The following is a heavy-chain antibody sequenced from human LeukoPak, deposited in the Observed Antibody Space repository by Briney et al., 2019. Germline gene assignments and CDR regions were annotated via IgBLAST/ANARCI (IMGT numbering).Heavy chain of an antibody. D-gene: IGHD2-21*01. J-gene: IGHJ4*02. V-gene: IGHV3-33*05. Sequence: GRSLRLSCAASGFIFSHYGMHWVRQAPGKGLEWVAVIQNDASTKNFADSVKGRFTISRDNSKNTVFLQMNSLRVEDTAVYYCTRELSQIVWGGLDYGGQGTLVSVSS. CDR2: IQNDASTK. CDR3: TRELSQIVWGGLDY. CDR1: GFIFSHYG.